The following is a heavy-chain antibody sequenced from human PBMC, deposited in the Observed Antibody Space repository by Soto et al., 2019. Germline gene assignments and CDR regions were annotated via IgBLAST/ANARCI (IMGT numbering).Heavy chain of an antibody. D-gene: IGHD1-1*01. CDR1: GLPFSAYG. Sequence: QAQLVESGGGVVQPGRSLRLSCAASGLPFSAYGMHWVRQAPGKGLEWVAMIWSDGSKEYYADSVKGRFTITRDNSKNMIFRQMDSLRAEDTAVYYCARDKGTTCLDTWGQGNMVTVSS. CDR2: IWSDGSKE. CDR3: ARDKGTTCLDT. J-gene: IGHJ5*02. V-gene: IGHV3-33*01.